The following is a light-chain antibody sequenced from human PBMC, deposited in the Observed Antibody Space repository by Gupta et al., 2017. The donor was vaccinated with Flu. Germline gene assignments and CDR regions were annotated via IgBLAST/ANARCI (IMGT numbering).Light chain of an antibody. CDR2: NTN. CDR1: TGAVTSGYY. V-gene: IGLV7-43*01. J-gene: IGLJ3*02. Sequence: QTVVTQEPSLTVSPGGTVTLTCASSTGAVTSGYYPNWFQQKPGQAPRPLIYNTNNKHSWTPARFSASLLGGKAALTLSGVQPEDEADYYCLIYYGGVWVFGGGTQLTVL. CDR3: LIYYGGVWV.